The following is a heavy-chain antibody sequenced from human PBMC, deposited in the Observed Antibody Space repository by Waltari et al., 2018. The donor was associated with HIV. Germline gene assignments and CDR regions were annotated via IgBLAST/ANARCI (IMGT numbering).Heavy chain of an antibody. CDR3: ARVTYSGSYYND. CDR2: INAGNGNT. CDR1: GYTFTSYA. V-gene: IGHV1-3*01. Sequence: QVQLVQAGAEVKKHVASVKVSCKASGYTFTSYAIHCVRQAPGQRLEWMGWINAGNGNTKYSQKFQGRVTITRDTSASTAYMELSSLRSEDTAVYYCARVTYSGSYYNDWGQGTLVTVSS. J-gene: IGHJ4*02. D-gene: IGHD1-26*01.